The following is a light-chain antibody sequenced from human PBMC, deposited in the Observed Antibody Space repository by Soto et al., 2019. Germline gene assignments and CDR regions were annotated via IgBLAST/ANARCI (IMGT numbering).Light chain of an antibody. CDR1: QGISNN. CDR3: QKYDSAPLT. CDR2: GAS. V-gene: IGKV1-27*01. Sequence: DIQMTQSPSSLSASVGDRVTITCRASQGISNNLAWYQQKPGQVPRLLIYGASTLQSGVPSRFSGSGSGTDFNLTISSLQPEDVATYYCQKYDSAPLTFGQGTKVEFK. J-gene: IGKJ1*01.